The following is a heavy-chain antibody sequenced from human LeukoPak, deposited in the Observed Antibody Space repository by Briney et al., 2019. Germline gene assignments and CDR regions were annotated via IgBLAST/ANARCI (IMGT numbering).Heavy chain of an antibody. V-gene: IGHV4-30-4*01. D-gene: IGHD3-10*01. CDR3: ATHYYGSGSYQYFDY. CDR2: FHYSGTT. CDR1: GGSISSGNYY. J-gene: IGHJ4*02. Sequence: PSETLSLTCTVSGGSISSGNYYWSWIRQPPAKGLEWIGYFHYSGTTYYSPSLQSRVTISVDTSKNQFSLKLSSVTAADTAVYYCATHYYGSGSYQYFDYWGQGTPVTVSS.